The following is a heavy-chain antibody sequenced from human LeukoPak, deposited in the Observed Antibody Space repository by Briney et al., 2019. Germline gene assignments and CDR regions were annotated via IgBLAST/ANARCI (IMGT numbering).Heavy chain of an antibody. CDR2: IIPIFGTA. Sequence: GASVKVSCKASGGTFSSYAISWVRQAPGQGLEWMGGIIPIFGTANYAQKFQGRVTITTDESTSTAYMELSSLRSEDTAVYYCARGNLGVLQGYYFDYWGQGTLVTVSS. CDR3: ARGNLGVLQGYYFDY. CDR1: GGTFSSYA. D-gene: IGHD3-3*01. J-gene: IGHJ4*02. V-gene: IGHV1-69*05.